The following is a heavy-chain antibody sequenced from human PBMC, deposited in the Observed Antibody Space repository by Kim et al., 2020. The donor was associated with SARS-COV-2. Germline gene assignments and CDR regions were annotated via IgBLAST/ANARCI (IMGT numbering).Heavy chain of an antibody. CDR1: GFTFSSYS. V-gene: IGHV3-21*01. J-gene: IGHJ4*02. CDR3: ARDKAYSSGWYGGAYYFDY. CDR2: ISSSSSYI. D-gene: IGHD6-19*01. Sequence: GGSLRLSCAASGFTFSSYSMNWVRQAPGKGLEWVSSISSSSSYIYYADSVKGRFTISRDNAKNSLYLQMNSLRAEDTAVYYCARDKAYSSGWYGGAYYFDYWGQGTLVTVSS.